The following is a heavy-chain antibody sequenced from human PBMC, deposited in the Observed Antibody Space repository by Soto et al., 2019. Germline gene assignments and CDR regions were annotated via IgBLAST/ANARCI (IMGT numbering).Heavy chain of an antibody. V-gene: IGHV1-3*01. CDR1: GYTFTSYA. D-gene: IGHD6-19*01. Sequence: ASVKLSCKASGYTFTSYAMHWVRQAPGQRLEWMGWINAGNGNTKYSQKFQGRVTITRDTSASTAYMELSSLRSEDTAVYYCARWGSGWPFDPWGQGTLVTVSS. CDR3: ARWGSGWPFDP. CDR2: INAGNGNT. J-gene: IGHJ5*02.